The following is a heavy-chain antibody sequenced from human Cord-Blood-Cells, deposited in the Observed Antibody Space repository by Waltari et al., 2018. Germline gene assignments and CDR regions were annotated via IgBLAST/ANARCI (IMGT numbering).Heavy chain of an antibody. D-gene: IGHD6-13*01. J-gene: IGHJ1*01. CDR1: GYNFTGYY. V-gene: IGHV1-2*04. CDR2: INPNSGGK. Sequence: QVQLVQSGAEVKKPGASVKVSCKASGYNFTGYYMHWVRQAPGQGLEWMGWINPNSGGKNYAQKFQGWVTMTRDTSISTAYMELSRLRSDDTAVYYCATIAAAGAEYFQHWGQGTLVTVSS. CDR3: ATIAAAGAEYFQH.